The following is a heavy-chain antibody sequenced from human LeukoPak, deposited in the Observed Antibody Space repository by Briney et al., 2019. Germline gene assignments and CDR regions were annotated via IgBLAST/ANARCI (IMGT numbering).Heavy chain of an antibody. J-gene: IGHJ4*02. CDR1: GFTFSRYA. CDR2: ISYDGSSK. CDR3: AKMWWSGYPQGVDY. V-gene: IGHV3-30*18. D-gene: IGHD3-3*01. Sequence: GGSLRLSCAASGFTFSRYAMHWVRQAPGKGLEWVALISYDGSSKYYVDSVKGRFTISRDNSKYTLYLQMNSLRAEDTAVYYCAKMWWSGYPQGVDYWGQGTLVAVSS.